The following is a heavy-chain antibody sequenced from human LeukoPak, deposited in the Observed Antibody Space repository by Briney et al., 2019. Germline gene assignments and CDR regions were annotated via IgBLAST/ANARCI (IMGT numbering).Heavy chain of an antibody. CDR3: ARNYDILTEDIAFDI. Sequence: SETLSLTCTVSGGSISSSSYYWGWIRQPPGKGLEWIGSIYYSGSTYYNPSLKSRVTISVDTSKNQFSLKLSSVTAADTAVYYCARNYDILTEDIAFDIWGQGTMVTVSS. CDR2: IYYSGST. J-gene: IGHJ3*02. V-gene: IGHV4-39*01. D-gene: IGHD3-9*01. CDR1: GGSISSSSYY.